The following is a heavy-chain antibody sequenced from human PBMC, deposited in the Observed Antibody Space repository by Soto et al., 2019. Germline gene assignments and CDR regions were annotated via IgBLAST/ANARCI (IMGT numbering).Heavy chain of an antibody. V-gene: IGHV4-31*03. D-gene: IGHD5-12*01. CDR3: ARVGKMATIFDY. J-gene: IGHJ4*02. CDR1: GGSISSGGYY. CDR2: IYYSGST. Sequence: LSLTCTVSGGSISSGGYYWSWIRQHPGKGLEWIGYIYYSGSTYYNPSLKSRVTISVDTSKNQFSLKLSSVTAADTAVYYCARVGKMATIFDYWGQGTLVTVSS.